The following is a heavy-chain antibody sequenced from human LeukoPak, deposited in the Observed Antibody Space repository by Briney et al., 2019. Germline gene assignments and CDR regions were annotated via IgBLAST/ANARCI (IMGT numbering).Heavy chain of an antibody. Sequence: GGSLRLSCAASGFTFSTYSMHWVRQAPGKGLEWVSSISTGSSYIYSADSVKGRFTIPRDNAKNSLYLQLNSLRAEDTAVYYCAGGDTTGYTPREWDYWYFDLWGRGTLVTVSS. D-gene: IGHD1-1*01. CDR2: ISTGSSYI. CDR3: AGGDTTGYTPREWDYWYFDL. V-gene: IGHV3-21*01. CDR1: GFTFSTYS. J-gene: IGHJ2*01.